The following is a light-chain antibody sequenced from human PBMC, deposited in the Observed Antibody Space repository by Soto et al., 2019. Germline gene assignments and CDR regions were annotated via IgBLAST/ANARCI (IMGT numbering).Light chain of an antibody. CDR1: MSNIGTGYD. J-gene: IGLJ2*01. CDR3: QSYDSSLSASV. CDR2: EDT. V-gene: IGLV1-40*01. Sequence: QSVLTQPPSVSGAPGQRVTISCTGSMSNIGTGYDVHWYKQLPGTVPKLFIYEDTKRPSVVPDRFSASTSGTSASLAITGLRAEDEADYYCQSYDSSLSASVFGGGTKLTVL.